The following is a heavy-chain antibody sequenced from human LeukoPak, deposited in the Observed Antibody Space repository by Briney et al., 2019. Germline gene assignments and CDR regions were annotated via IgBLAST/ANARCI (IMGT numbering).Heavy chain of an antibody. CDR2: INHSGST. CDR1: GGSFSGYY. J-gene: IGHJ3*02. Sequence: PSETLSLTCAVYGGSFSGYYWSWIRQPPGKGLEWIGEINHSGSTNYNPSLKSRVTISVDTTKNQFSLKLSSVTAADTAVYYCARLKLERLFSAFDIWGQGTMVTVSS. CDR3: ARLKLERLFSAFDI. D-gene: IGHD1-1*01. V-gene: IGHV4-34*01.